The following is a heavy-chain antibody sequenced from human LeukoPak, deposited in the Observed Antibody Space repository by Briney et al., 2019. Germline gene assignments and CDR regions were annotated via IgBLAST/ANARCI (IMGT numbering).Heavy chain of an antibody. CDR1: GFTFNSYS. D-gene: IGHD2/OR15-2a*01. J-gene: IGHJ6*03. V-gene: IGHV3-21*01. CDR2: ISSSSSYI. CDR3: ARWVSSYYYMDV. Sequence: GGSLRLSCAASGFTFNSYSMNWVRQAPGKGLEWVSSISSSSSYIYYADSVKGRFTISRDNAKNSLYLQMNSLRAEDTAVYYCARWVSSYYYMDVWGKGTTVTVSS.